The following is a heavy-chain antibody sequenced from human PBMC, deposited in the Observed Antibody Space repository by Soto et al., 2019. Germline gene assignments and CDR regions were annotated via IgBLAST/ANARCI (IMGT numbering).Heavy chain of an antibody. CDR1: GFTFTRYS. J-gene: IGHJ5*02. CDR2: ISSTTNYI. V-gene: IGHV3-21*06. Sequence: PGGSLRLSCAASGFTFTRYSMNWVRQAPGKGLEWVSSISSTTNYIYYGDSMKGRFTISRDNAKNSLYLEMNSLRAEDTAVYYCARDSFYDFWSGYYPPYNWFDPWGQGTLVTVSS. CDR3: ARDSFYDFWSGYYPPYNWFDP. D-gene: IGHD3-3*01.